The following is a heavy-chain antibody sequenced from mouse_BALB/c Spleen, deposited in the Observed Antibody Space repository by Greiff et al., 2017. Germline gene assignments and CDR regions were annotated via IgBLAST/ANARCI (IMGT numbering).Heavy chain of an antibody. V-gene: IGHV5-6*01. D-gene: IGHD3-2*01. CDR1: GFTFSSYG. Sequence: EVKVVESGGDLVKPGGSLKLSCAASGFTFSSYGMSWVRQTPDKRLEWVATISSGGSYTYYPDSEKGRFTISRDNAKNTLYLQMSSLKSEDTAMYYCARHDSSGYWFAYWGQGTLVTVSA. CDR3: ARHDSSGYWFAY. J-gene: IGHJ3*01. CDR2: ISSGGSYT.